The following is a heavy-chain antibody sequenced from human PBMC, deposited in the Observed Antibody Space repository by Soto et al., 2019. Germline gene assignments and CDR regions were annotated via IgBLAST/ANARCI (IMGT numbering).Heavy chain of an antibody. CDR1: GFTFSRHY. CDR3: AKALIVDQIIYNWFDS. CDR2: IWYDGSLE. D-gene: IGHD2-21*01. J-gene: IGHJ5*01. Sequence: QVHLMESGGGVVQPGRSLRLSCAASGFTFSRHYIHWVRQAPGKGLEWVGVIWYDGSLEYDEDSVQRRSTVSRDNSKNTAYLHMDSLRSEDTAVYFCAKALIVDQIIYNWFDSWGQGTPVTVSS. V-gene: IGHV3-33*03.